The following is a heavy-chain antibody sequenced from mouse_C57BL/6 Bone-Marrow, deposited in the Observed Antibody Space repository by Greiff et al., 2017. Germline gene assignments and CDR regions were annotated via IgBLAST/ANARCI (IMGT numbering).Heavy chain of an antibody. Sequence: QVQLKESGAELVRPGASVKLSCTASGFNIKDDYMHWVKQRPGRGLEWIGRIDPNSGGTKYNEKFKSKATLTVDKPSSTAYMQLSSLTSEDSAVYYCAICPLYYYAMDYWGQGTSVTVSS. V-gene: IGHV1-72*01. CDR2: IDPNSGGT. CDR1: GFNIKDDY. D-gene: IGHD6-1*01. J-gene: IGHJ4*01. CDR3: AICPLYYYAMDY.